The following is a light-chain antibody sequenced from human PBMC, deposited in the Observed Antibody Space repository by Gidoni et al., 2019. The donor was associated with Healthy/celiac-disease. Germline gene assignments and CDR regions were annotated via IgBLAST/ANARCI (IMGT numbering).Light chain of an antibody. J-gene: IGKJ2*01. CDR3: MQALQTPYT. V-gene: IGKV2-28*01. CDR1: QILLHSNGYNY. CDR2: LGS. Sequence: DLVMTQSPLSLPVTPGEPASISCRSSQILLHSNGYNYLDWYLQKPGQSPQLVIYLGSNRASGVPDRFSGSGSGTDFTLKISRVEAEDVGVYYCMQALQTPYTCGQGTKLEIK.